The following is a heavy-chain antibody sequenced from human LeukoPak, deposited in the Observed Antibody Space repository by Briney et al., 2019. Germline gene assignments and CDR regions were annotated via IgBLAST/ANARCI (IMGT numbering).Heavy chain of an antibody. Sequence: ASVKVFCKASGYTFTGYYMHWVRQAPGQGLEWMGWINPNSGGTNYAQKFQGRVTMTRDTSISTAYMELSRLRSDDTAVYYCAREGIDYGDYPFDYWGQGTLVTVSS. CDR3: AREGIDYGDYPFDY. D-gene: IGHD4-17*01. V-gene: IGHV1-2*02. CDR1: GYTFTGYY. J-gene: IGHJ4*02. CDR2: INPNSGGT.